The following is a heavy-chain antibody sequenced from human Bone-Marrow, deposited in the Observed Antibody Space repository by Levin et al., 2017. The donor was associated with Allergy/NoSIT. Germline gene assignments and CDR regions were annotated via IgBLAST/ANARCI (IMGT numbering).Heavy chain of an antibody. V-gene: IGHV3-11*01. CDR3: ATASRRDDCDLLY. CDR2: ISISGTIQ. Sequence: GESLKISCEASGLPFIDYYMAWIRQSPGKGLEWLAYISISGTIQYYADSVKGRFTISRDIAKKSLFLQMNSMRDDDTDVYYCATASRRDDCDLLYWGQGTLFTVSS. D-gene: IGHD2-21*02. CDR1: GLPFIDYY. J-gene: IGHJ4*02.